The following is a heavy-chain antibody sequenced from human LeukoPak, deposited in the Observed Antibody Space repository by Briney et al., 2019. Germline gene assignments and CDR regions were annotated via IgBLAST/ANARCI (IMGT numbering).Heavy chain of an antibody. D-gene: IGHD6-19*01. CDR2: IKQDGSEK. V-gene: IGHV3-7*01. J-gene: IGHJ4*02. CDR3: ARDRAVAGTNRDYFDY. CDR1: GFTFSSYW. Sequence: GGALRLSCAASGFTFSSYWMNWVRQAPGKGLEWVGNIKQDGSEKYYVDSVKGRFTISRDNAKNSLYLQMNSLRAEDTAVYYCARDRAVAGTNRDYFDYWGQGTLVTVSS.